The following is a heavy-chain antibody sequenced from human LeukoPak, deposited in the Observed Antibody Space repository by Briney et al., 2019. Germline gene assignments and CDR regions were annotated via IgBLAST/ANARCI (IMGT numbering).Heavy chain of an antibody. CDR1: GSTFSSYG. J-gene: IGHJ4*02. CDR3: ARILDSAWGELGY. D-gene: IGHD6-19*01. CDR2: IRSDGSNK. V-gene: IGHV3-30*02. Sequence: GGSLRLSCAGSGSTFSSYGMHWVRQAPGKGLEWMAFIRSDGSNKYYADSVKGRFTIPRDNSKNTLYLQMNSLRADDTAVYYCARILDSAWGELGYWGQGTLVTVSS.